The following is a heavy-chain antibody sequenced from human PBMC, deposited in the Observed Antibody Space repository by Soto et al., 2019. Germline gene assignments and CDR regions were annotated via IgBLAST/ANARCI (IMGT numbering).Heavy chain of an antibody. CDR2: IIPIFGTP. CDR3: ARSRITFGGVFANYGMDV. D-gene: IGHD3-16*02. J-gene: IGHJ6*02. Sequence: QVQLVQSGAEVQKPGSSVKVSCTASGGTFISYAFSWVRQAPGQGLEWVGGIIPIFGTPNYAQKFQDRVTITADKSTTTAYMDLSSLRSEDAAAYYCARSRITFGGVFANYGMDVWGQGTTVTGSS. CDR1: GGTFISYA. V-gene: IGHV1-69*06.